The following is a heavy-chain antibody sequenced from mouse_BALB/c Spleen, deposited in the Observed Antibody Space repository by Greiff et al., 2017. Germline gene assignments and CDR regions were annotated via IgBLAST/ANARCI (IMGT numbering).Heavy chain of an antibody. CDR2: ILPGSGST. CDR1: GYTFSSYW. J-gene: IGHJ3*01. Sequence: QVQLQQSGAELMKPGASVKISCKATGYTFSSYWIEWVKQRPGHGLEWIGEILPGSGSTNNNEKFKGKATFTADTSSNTAYMQLSSLTSEDSAVYYCARRNSLITTVVEGFAYWGQGTLVTVSA. CDR3: ARRNSLITTVVEGFAY. D-gene: IGHD1-1*01. V-gene: IGHV1-9*01.